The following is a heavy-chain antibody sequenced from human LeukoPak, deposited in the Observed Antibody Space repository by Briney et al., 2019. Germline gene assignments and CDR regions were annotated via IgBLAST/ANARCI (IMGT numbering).Heavy chain of an antibody. CDR2: ISGSGGST. D-gene: IGHD6-13*01. J-gene: IGHJ6*03. CDR1: GFTFSSYA. V-gene: IGHV3-23*01. CDR3: AKEMYGSSWFYYYMDV. Sequence: GGSLRLSCAASGFTFSSYAMSWVRQAPGKGLEWVSAISGSGGSTYYADSVKGRFTISRDNSKNTLYLQMNSLRAEDTAVYYCAKEMYGSSWFYYYMDVWGKGTTVTVSS.